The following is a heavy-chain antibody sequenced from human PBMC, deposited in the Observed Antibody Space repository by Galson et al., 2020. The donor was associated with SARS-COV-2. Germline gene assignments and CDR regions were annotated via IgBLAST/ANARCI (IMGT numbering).Heavy chain of an antibody. V-gene: IGHV3-74*01. CDR2: INNDGSGT. J-gene: IGHJ2*01. Sequence: GGSLRLSCAASGFTFGRYWMHWIRQAPGEGLVWVAHINNDGSGTSSAASVKGRFTVSRDNAKNTVDLQMNSLRAEDTAMYYWVRDGEWYFDLWGRGTLVRVSS. CDR3: VRDGEWYFDL. CDR1: GFTFGRYW. D-gene: IGHD4-17*01.